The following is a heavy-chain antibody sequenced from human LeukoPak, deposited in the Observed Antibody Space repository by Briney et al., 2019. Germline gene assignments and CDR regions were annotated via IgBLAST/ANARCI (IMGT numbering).Heavy chain of an antibody. CDR2: IRYDGGNK. J-gene: IGHJ4*02. Sequence: GGSLRLSRAASGFTFSSSAINWVRQAPGKGLEWVSFIRYDGGNKYYADSVKGRFTISRDNSKNTLYLQMNSLRGEDTAVYYCAKDRGSGSYFDCWGQGTLVTVSS. CDR1: GFTFSSSA. D-gene: IGHD1-26*01. V-gene: IGHV3-30*02. CDR3: AKDRGSGSYFDC.